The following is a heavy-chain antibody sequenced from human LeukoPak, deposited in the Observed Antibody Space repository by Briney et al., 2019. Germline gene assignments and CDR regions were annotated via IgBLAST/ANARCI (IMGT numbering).Heavy chain of an antibody. D-gene: IGHD1-7*01. CDR1: GGSISSSSYY. V-gene: IGHV4-39*01. J-gene: IGHJ4*02. CDR3: ARQYITGTTSDLDY. CDR2: IYYSGST. Sequence: LETLSLTCTVSGGSISSSSYYWGWIRQPPGKGLEWIGSIYYSGSTYYNPSLKSRVTISVDTSKNQFSLKLSSVTAADTAVYYCARQYITGTTSDLDYWGQGTLVTVSS.